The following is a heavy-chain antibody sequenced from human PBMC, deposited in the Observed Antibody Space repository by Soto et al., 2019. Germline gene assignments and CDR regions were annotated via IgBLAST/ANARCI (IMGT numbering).Heavy chain of an antibody. J-gene: IGHJ4*02. V-gene: IGHV3-23*01. Sequence: EVQLLESGGGLVQPGGSLRLSCAASGFTFNNYAMTWVRQAPGKGLEWVSAISGGGDTTSYADSVKRRFTVSRDGSKNPRYLQMSSLRAEDTALYYCAKGRGGSGSLTPRVDFWGQGTLVTVSS. CDR1: GFTFNNYA. D-gene: IGHD3-10*01. CDR3: AKGRGGSGSLTPRVDF. CDR2: ISGGGDTT.